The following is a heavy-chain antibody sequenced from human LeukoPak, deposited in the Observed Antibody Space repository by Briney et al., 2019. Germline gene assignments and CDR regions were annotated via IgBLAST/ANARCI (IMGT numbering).Heavy chain of an antibody. V-gene: IGHV1-18*01. CDR1: GYTFTNYG. D-gene: IGHD3-3*01. CDR3: ARAPDDYDFWSGPFDY. J-gene: IGHJ4*02. Sequence: GSVKVSCKASGYTFTNYGISWVRQAPGQGLEWMGWISPYSCKTNYAQNLQGRVTMTTDTSTSTAYMELRSLRSDDTAVYYCARAPDDYDFWSGPFDYWGRGTLVTVSS. CDR2: ISPYSCKT.